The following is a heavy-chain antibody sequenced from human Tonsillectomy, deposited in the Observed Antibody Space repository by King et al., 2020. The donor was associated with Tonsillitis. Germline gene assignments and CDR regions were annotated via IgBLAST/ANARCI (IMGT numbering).Heavy chain of an antibody. J-gene: IGHJ4*02. CDR3: ARVAGGYRDGLGY. Sequence: ISWVRQAPGHGLEWMGGIIPIFGTANYAQKFQGRVTITADESTSKAYMELISLRSEDTAVYYCARVAGGYRDGLGYWGQGILVTVSS. D-gene: IGHD5-18*01. CDR2: IIPIFGTA. V-gene: IGHV1-69*01.